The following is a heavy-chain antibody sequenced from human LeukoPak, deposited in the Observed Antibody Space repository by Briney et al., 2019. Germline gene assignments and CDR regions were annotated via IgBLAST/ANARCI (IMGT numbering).Heavy chain of an antibody. CDR3: ARDGDYGTGSYYRGCIDS. CDR1: GYSFTAFY. D-gene: IGHD3-10*01. J-gene: IGHJ4*02. V-gene: IGHV1-2*02. CDR2: IQPRRGDT. Sequence: ASVKVSCKTSGYSFTAFYIHWVRQAPGQGLEWMERIQPRRGDTNYAQKFQGRVTMTRDTSISTAYLDLSSLRSDDTAVYYCARDGDYGTGSYYRGCIDSWGQGTPATVPP.